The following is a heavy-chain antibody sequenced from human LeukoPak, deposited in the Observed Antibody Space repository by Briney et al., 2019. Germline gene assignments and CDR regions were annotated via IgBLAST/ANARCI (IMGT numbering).Heavy chain of an antibody. CDR2: IIPIFGTT. D-gene: IGHD6-19*01. J-gene: IGHJ1*01. CDR1: GCSFSSYA. V-gene: IGHV1-69*13. CDR3: ARGVGSSGWYSGEGEYFQG. Sequence: ASVTLSCKASGCSFSSYAISWVRQAPGQGLEWMGGIIPIFGTTNYAHKFPGSVTITADESTSTAYMELSSLRSEATAVYYCARGVGSSGWYSGEGEYFQGWGQGTLVSVYS.